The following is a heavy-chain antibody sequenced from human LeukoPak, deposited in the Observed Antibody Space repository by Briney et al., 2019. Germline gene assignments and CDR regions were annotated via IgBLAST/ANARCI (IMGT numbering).Heavy chain of an antibody. D-gene: IGHD2-15*01. Sequence: SGGSLRLSCAASGFTFSSYVMSWVRQGPGKGLEWVSAISGGGGRTYYADSVKGRFTISRDNSKNTLYVQMISLRTDDTAIYYCAKALLFRGSPRAFDIWGQGTMVTVSS. V-gene: IGHV3-23*01. CDR2: ISGGGGRT. CDR1: GFTFSSYV. CDR3: AKALLFRGSPRAFDI. J-gene: IGHJ3*02.